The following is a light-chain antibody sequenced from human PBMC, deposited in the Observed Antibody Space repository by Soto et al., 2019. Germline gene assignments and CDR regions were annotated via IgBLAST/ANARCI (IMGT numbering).Light chain of an antibody. Sequence: DIMLPQSACTPSSYPGERATLSCSASQIVSSSYLAWYQQKIGQAPSLLISEASSRATGIPARFSGSGSGTDFTLTISRLEAEDFAVYYCQQYGSSPWPVGRGTKVDIK. CDR3: QQYGSSPWP. CDR2: EAS. V-gene: IGKV3-20*01. J-gene: IGKJ1*01. CDR1: QIVSSSY.